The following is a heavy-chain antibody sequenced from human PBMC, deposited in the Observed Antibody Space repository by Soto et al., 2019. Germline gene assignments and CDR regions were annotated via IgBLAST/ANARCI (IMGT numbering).Heavy chain of an antibody. V-gene: IGHV4-31*03. CDR3: ARVTRYYDYVWGSYPEYYFDY. CDR2: IYYSGST. J-gene: IGHJ4*02. CDR1: GGSISSGGYY. D-gene: IGHD3-16*02. Sequence: QVQLQESGPGLVKPSQTLSLTCTVSGGSISSGGYYWSWIRQHPGKGLEWIGYIYYSGSTYYNPSLKSRVTISVDTSKNQFSLKLSSVTAADTAVYYCARVTRYYDYVWGSYPEYYFDYWGQGTLVTVSS.